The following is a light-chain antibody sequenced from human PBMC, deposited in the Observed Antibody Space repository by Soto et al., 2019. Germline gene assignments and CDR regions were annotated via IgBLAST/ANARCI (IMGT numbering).Light chain of an antibody. V-gene: IGKV3-20*01. Sequence: EIVLTQSPGTLSLSPGERATLSCRASQSVSSSYLAWYQQKPGQAPRLLIYGASSRATGIPDRFSGSGSGTDFTLTISRLEPVDFSVYYCQQYASSPPTFGKGTTADIK. CDR2: GAS. J-gene: IGKJ1*01. CDR3: QQYASSPPT. CDR1: QSVSSSY.